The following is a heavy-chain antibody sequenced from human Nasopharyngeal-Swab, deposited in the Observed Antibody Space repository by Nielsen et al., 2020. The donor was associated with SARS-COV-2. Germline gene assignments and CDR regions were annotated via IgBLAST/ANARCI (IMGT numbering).Heavy chain of an antibody. J-gene: IGHJ6*02. CDR3: ARDTGLPDYGDYYYYGMDV. D-gene: IGHD4-17*01. V-gene: IGHV3-21*01. CDR2: ISSSSSYI. CDR1: GFTFSSYS. Sequence: GESLKISCAASGFTFSSYSMNWVRQAPGKGLEWVSSISSSSSYIYYADSVKGRFTISRDNAKNSLYLQMNSLRAEDTAVYYCARDTGLPDYGDYYYYGMDVWGQGTTVTVSS.